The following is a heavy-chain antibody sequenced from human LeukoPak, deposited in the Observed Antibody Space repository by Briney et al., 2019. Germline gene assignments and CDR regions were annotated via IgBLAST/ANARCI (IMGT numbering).Heavy chain of an antibody. CDR3: ARDGTSTDDY. CDR2: ISGYNDNT. V-gene: IGHV1-18*01. Sequence: ASVKVSCKASGYTFTGFGINWVRQAPGQGLEWMGWISGYNDNTHYAKKFQGRVTLTTDTPTSTAYMELRSLRSDDTAVYYCARDGTSTDDYWGQGNLVTVSS. J-gene: IGHJ4*02. D-gene: IGHD1-7*01. CDR1: GYTFTGFG.